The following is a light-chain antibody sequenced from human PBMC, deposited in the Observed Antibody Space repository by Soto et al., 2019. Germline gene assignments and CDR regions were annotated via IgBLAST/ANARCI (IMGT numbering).Light chain of an antibody. CDR2: DAS. CDR3: QQYETFSGT. J-gene: IGKJ1*01. Sequence: DIQTTQSASSMSASVGDTVTVTCRASQSVSGWLAWYQQKPGEAPKLLIYDASALPRGVPSRFSGSGSGTKGTITIASLQPDDCSTYYGQQYETFSGTFGPGTKVDI. CDR1: QSVSGW. V-gene: IGKV1-5*01.